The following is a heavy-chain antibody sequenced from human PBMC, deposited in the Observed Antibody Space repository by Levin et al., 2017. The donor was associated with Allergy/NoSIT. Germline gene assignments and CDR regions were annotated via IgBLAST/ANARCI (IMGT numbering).Heavy chain of an antibody. CDR1: GGSISSSSFY. V-gene: IGHV4-39*07. J-gene: IGHJ4*02. D-gene: IGHD5-12*01. CDR2: ISYSGST. CDR3: ARVGTHIVATITGISFDY. Sequence: TSETLSLTCTVSGGSISSSSFYWAWVRQPPGKGLEWIGSISYSGSTYYNPSLKSRLTMSVDTSKNQFSLKLSSVTAADTAVYYCARVGTHIVATITGISFDYWGQGTLVTVSS.